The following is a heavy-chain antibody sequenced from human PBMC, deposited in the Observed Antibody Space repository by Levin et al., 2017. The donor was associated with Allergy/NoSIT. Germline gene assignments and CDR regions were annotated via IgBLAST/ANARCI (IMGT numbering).Heavy chain of an antibody. CDR2: IYYSGST. CDR3: ARLWFGDNNGDY. Sequence: SETLSLTCTVSGGSISSYYWSWIRQPPGKGLEWIGYIYYSGSTNYNPSLKSRVTISVDTSKNQFSLKLSSVTAADTAVYYCARLWFGDNNGDYWGQGTLVTVSS. CDR1: GGSISSYY. J-gene: IGHJ4*02. V-gene: IGHV4-59*01. D-gene: IGHD3-10*01.